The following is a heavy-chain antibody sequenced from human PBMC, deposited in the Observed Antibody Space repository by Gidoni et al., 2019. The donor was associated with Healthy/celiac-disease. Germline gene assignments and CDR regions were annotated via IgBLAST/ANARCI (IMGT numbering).Heavy chain of an antibody. CDR3: ARQVPNTGSSPLDY. CDR1: GSISSYY. D-gene: IGHD6-13*01. J-gene: IGHJ4*02. V-gene: IGHV4-59*08. Sequence: GSISSYYWSWIRQPPGKGLEWIGYIYYSGSTNYNPSLKSRVTISVDTSKNQFSLKLSSVTAADTAVYYCARQVPNTGSSPLDYWGQGTLVTVSS. CDR2: IYYSGST.